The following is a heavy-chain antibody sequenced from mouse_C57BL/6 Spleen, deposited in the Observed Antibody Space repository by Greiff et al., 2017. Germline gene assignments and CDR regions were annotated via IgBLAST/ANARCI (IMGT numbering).Heavy chain of an antibody. D-gene: IGHD2-2*01. CDR1: GFSLTSYG. Sequence: VMLVESGPGLVAPSQSLSITCTVSGFSLTSYGVSWVRQPPGKGLEWLGVIWGDGSTTYHSALISRLSIRKDNSKSSVFLKLNSLQTDDTATYYGAKGGGRIYYGYDGYAMDYWGQGTSVTVSS. J-gene: IGHJ4*01. CDR3: AKGGGRIYYGYDGYAMDY. V-gene: IGHV2-3*01. CDR2: IWGDGST.